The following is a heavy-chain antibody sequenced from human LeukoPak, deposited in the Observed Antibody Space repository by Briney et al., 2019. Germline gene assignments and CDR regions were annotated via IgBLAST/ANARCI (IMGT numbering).Heavy chain of an antibody. CDR1: GFTSSDYS. CDR2: ISTIGSTI. D-gene: IGHD1-7*01. CDR3: ARVRGGPELWFDP. J-gene: IGHJ5*02. V-gene: IGHV3-11*01. Sequence: KSGQSLRPSCAAFGFTSSDYSMGWIRPAPGGGLGWVSYISTIGSTIYYAGSVKDRFTRSTDNAKNSLYLQMNSLRAEDTAVYYCARVRGGPELWFDPWGQGTLVTVSS.